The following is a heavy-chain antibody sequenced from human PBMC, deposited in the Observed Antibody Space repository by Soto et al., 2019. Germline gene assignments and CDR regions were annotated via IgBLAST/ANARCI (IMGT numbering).Heavy chain of an antibody. Sequence: GGSLRLSCAASGFTFSSYGMHWVRQAPGKGLEWVAVIWYDGSNKYYADSVKGRFTISRDNSKNRLYLQMNSLRAEDTAVYYCAGSTVVSGRAFDIWGQGTMVTVSS. J-gene: IGHJ3*02. CDR1: GFTFSSYG. V-gene: IGHV3-33*01. D-gene: IGHD2-15*01. CDR3: AGSTVVSGRAFDI. CDR2: IWYDGSNK.